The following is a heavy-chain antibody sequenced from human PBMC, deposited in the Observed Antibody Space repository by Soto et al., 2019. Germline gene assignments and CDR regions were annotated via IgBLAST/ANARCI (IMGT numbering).Heavy chain of an antibody. D-gene: IGHD3-22*01. J-gene: IGHJ5*02. CDR3: ARDAPPIAYYYDPNWFDP. CDR1: GFTVGSNY. CDR2: ISWKSGSI. V-gene: IGHV3-9*01. Sequence: GGSLRLSCGASGFTVGSNYVHWVRQAPGKGLEWVSGISWKSGSIGYADSVKGRFTISRDNAKNSLYLQMNSLRDEDTAVYYCARDAPPIAYYYDPNWFDPWGQRILVTVSS.